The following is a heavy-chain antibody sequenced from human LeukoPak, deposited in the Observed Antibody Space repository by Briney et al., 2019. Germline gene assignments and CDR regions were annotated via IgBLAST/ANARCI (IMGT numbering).Heavy chain of an antibody. D-gene: IGHD6-19*01. V-gene: IGHV3-7*01. CDR2: IKQDGSEK. Sequence: GGSLRPSCAASGFTFSSYWMSWVRQAPGKGPEWVANIKQDGSEKYYVDSVKGRFTISRDNAKNSLYLQMNSLRADDTAVYYCAREQGAVAGDYWGQGTLVTVSS. CDR3: AREQGAVAGDY. CDR1: GFTFSSYW. J-gene: IGHJ4*02.